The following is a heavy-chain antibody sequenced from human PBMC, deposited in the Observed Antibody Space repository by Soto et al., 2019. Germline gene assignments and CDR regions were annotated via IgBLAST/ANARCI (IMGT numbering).Heavy chain of an antibody. CDR3: ARGPYYYSYMDV. J-gene: IGHJ6*03. V-gene: IGHV3-64*01. Sequence: EVQLVESGGGLVQPGGSLRLSCAASGFTFSSYAMHWVRQAPGKGLEYVSAISSNGGSTYYANSVKGRFTISRDNSKNTLYLQMGSLRAEDMAVYYCARGPYYYSYMDVWGKGTTVTVSS. CDR1: GFTFSSYA. CDR2: ISSNGGST.